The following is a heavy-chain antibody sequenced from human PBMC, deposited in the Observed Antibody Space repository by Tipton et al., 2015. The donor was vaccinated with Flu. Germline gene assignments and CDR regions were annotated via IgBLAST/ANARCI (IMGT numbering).Heavy chain of an antibody. J-gene: IGHJ4*02. D-gene: IGHD5-18*01. CDR1: GYTFTSYG. V-gene: IGHV1-18*01. CDR3: ARDREYSYGLYYFDY. CDR2: ISAYNGNT. Sequence: VQSGAEVKKPGASVKVSCKASGYTFTSYGISWVRQAPGQGLEWMGWISAYNGNTNYAQKLQGRVTITTDTSTSTAYMELRSLRSDNTAVYYCARDREYSYGLYYFDYWGQGTLVTVSS.